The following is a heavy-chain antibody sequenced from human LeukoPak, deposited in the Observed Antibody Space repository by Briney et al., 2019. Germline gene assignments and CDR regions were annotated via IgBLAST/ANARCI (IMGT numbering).Heavy chain of an antibody. Sequence: SETLSLTCTVSGGSISSYYWSWIRQPAGKGLEWIGRIYTSGSTNYNPSLKSRVTISVDTSKNQFSLKLSSVTAADTAVYYCARFYDFWSGYYLLGAFDIWGQGTMVTVSS. CDR3: ARFYDFWSGYYLLGAFDI. D-gene: IGHD3-3*01. V-gene: IGHV4-4*07. CDR1: GGSISSYY. CDR2: IYTSGST. J-gene: IGHJ3*02.